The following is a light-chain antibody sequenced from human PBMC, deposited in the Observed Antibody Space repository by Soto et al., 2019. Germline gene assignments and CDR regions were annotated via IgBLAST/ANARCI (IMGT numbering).Light chain of an antibody. CDR1: QSVSSY. J-gene: IGKJ2*01. CDR2: DAS. V-gene: IGKV3-11*01. Sequence: EIVLTQSPATLSLSPGERATLSCRASQSVSSYLAWYQQKPGQAPRLLIYDASNRATCIPARFSGGGSGTDFTLTISSLEPEDFAVSYCQQRFNWQRFTFGQGTMLESK. CDR3: QQRFNWQRFT.